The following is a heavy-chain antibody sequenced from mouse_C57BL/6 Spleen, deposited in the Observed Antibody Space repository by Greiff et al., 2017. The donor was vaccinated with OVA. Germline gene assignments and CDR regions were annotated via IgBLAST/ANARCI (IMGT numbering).Heavy chain of an antibody. CDR3: ARYGTGPSDWFAY. CDR2: ISYDGRN. V-gene: IGHV3-6*01. Sequence: VQLQQSGPGLVKPSQSLSLTCSVTGYSITSGYYWNWIRQFPGNKLEWMGYISYDGRNNYNPSLTNRISITRDTSKNQFFLKLNSVTTEDTATYYCARYGTGPSDWFAYWGQGTLVTVSA. CDR1: GYSITSGYY. D-gene: IGHD4-1*01. J-gene: IGHJ3*01.